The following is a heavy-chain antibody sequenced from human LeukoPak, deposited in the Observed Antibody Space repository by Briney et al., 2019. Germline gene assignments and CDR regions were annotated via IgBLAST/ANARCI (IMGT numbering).Heavy chain of an antibody. D-gene: IGHD4-11*01. CDR1: GGSISSSGYY. V-gene: IGHV4-61*08. Sequence: SETLSLTCAVSGGSISSSGYYWSWIRQPPGKGLEWIGYISYSGSTNYNPSLKSRVTVSIDTSKSQFSLKLSSVTAADTAVYYCAREQGGYSNFAYWGQGTLVTVSS. J-gene: IGHJ4*02. CDR2: ISYSGST. CDR3: AREQGGYSNFAY.